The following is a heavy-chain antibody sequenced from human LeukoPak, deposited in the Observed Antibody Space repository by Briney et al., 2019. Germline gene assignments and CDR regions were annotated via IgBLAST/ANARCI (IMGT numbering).Heavy chain of an antibody. D-gene: IGHD5-18*01. CDR2: MSGSGGST. V-gene: IGHV3-23*01. J-gene: IGHJ4*02. CDR3: AKAPQLWYLDY. CDR1: GFTFSSYA. Sequence: GGSLRLSCAASGFTFSSYAMSWVRQAPGKGLEWVSAMSGSGGSTYYAVSVKGRFTISRDNSKNTLYLQMNSLRAEDTAVYYCAKAPQLWYLDYWGQGTLVTVSS.